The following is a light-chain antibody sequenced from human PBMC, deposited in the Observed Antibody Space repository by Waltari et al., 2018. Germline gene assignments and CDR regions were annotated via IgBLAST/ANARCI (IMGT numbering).Light chain of an antibody. CDR3: SSYTITSTVV. J-gene: IGLJ2*01. CDR1: TRDISGHNS. CDR2: DVS. V-gene: IGLV2-14*01. Sequence: QSALTQPASVSGSPGQSITLSCTGTTRDISGHNSVSWYQRHPGKAPKLLIYDVSNRPSGVSNRFSGSKSGNTASLTISGLLAEDEADYYCSSYTITSTVVFGGGTKLTVL.